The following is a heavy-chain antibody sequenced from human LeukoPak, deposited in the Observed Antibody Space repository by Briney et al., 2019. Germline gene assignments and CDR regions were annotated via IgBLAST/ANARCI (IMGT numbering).Heavy chain of an antibody. CDR2: ISESASTI. Sequence: GGSLRLSCAVSGFTFSSYEMNWVRQAPGKGLEWVSYISESASTIYYADSVKRRFTISRDNAKNSLYLQMNSLRAEDTAVYYCARGYSGYHYIKYWGQGTLVTVSS. J-gene: IGHJ4*02. D-gene: IGHD5-12*01. CDR3: ARGYSGYHYIKY. CDR1: GFTFSSYE. V-gene: IGHV3-48*03.